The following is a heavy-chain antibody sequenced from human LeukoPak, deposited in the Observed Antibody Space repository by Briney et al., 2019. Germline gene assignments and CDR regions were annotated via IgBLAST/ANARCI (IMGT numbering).Heavy chain of an antibody. V-gene: IGHV3-66*03. J-gene: IGHJ5*02. Sequence: GGSLRLSCSGSGLSVSNYYMSWVRQAPGGGREWVSLIRDSGETFYADSVKRRFTISRDNSKNTMYLQMNRLRVEDTAVYFCARDRAVTQDWVEFDPWGQGTLVTVSS. CDR2: IRDSGET. CDR1: GLSVSNYY. D-gene: IGHD4-17*01. CDR3: ARDRAVTQDWVEFDP.